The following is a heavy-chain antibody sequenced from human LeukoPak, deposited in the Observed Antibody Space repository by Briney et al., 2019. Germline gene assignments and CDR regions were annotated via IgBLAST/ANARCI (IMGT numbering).Heavy chain of an antibody. J-gene: IGHJ4*02. CDR1: GGSISSSSYY. CDR3: ARQIVVVVAANHYFDY. V-gene: IGHV4-39*01. Sequence: SETLSLTCTVSGGSISSSSYYWGWIRQPPGKGLEWIGSIYYSGSTYYNPSLKSRVTISVDTSKNQFSLKLSSVTAADTAVYYCARQIVVVVAANHYFDYWGQGTLVTVSS. CDR2: IYYSGST. D-gene: IGHD2-15*01.